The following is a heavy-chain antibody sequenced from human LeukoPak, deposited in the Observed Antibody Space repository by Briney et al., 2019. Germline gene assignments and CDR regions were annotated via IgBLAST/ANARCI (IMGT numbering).Heavy chain of an antibody. CDR1: GFTFSSYS. V-gene: IGHV3-21*04. CDR3: ARAETAAGSY. Sequence: GGSLRLSCAASGFTFSSYSMNWVRQAPGKGLEWVSSISSSSDYIHYADSVKGRFTISRDNAKNSLYLQMNSLRAEDTAVYYCARAETAAGSYWGQGTLVTVSS. J-gene: IGHJ4*02. D-gene: IGHD6-13*01. CDR2: ISSSSDYI.